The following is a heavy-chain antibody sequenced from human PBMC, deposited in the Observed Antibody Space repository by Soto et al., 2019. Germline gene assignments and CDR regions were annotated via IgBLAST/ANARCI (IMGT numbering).Heavy chain of an antibody. J-gene: IGHJ4*02. Sequence: GGSLRLSCAASGFTFSTYAVHWVRQAPGKGLEWVAVISNDEIKKYYANSVKGRFTISRDNSNNTGYLQMNSLRREDTAIYYCARGIAVAGLDYWGPGTLVTVSS. CDR2: ISNDEIKK. CDR3: ARGIAVAGLDY. D-gene: IGHD6-19*01. CDR1: GFTFSTYA. V-gene: IGHV3-30-3*01.